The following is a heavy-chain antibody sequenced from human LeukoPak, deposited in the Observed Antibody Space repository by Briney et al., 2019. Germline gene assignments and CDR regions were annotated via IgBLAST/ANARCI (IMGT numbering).Heavy chain of an antibody. CDR3: ARSLLAVAGAYFDY. V-gene: IGHV1-2*02. Sequence: ASVKVSCKASGYTFTGYYMHWVRQAPGQGLEWMGWINPNSGGTNYAQKFQGRVTMTRDMSTSTVYMELSSLRSEDTAVYYCARSLLAVAGAYFDYWGQGTLVTVSS. J-gene: IGHJ4*02. CDR1: GYTFTGYY. CDR2: INPNSGGT. D-gene: IGHD6-19*01.